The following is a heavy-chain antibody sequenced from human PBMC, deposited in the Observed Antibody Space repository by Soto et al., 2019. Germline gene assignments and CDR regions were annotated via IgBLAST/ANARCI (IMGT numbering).Heavy chain of an antibody. CDR2: MNPNSGNT. V-gene: IGHV1-8*01. D-gene: IGHD6-19*01. CDR1: GYTFTSYD. Sequence: ASVKVSCQASGYTFTSYDINWVRPATGQGLEWMGWMNPNSGNTGYAQKFQGRVTMTRNTSISTAYMELSSLRSEDTGVYYCARGGSITGSGWYLYNWFDPWGQGTLVTVSS. J-gene: IGHJ5*02. CDR3: ARGGSITGSGWYLYNWFDP.